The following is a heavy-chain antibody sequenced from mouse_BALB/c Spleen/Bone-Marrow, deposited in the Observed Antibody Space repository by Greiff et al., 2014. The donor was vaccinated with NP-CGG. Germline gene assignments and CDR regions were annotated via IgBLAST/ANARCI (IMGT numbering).Heavy chain of an antibody. D-gene: IGHD2-14*01. V-gene: IGHV1S56*01. Sequence: VKLQESGPELVKPGSSVRISRKASGYTFTSYYIHWVKQRPGQGLEWIGWIYPGNVNTNYNEKFEDKATLTADKSSSTAYMHLSSLTSEDSAVYFCARGDYYRSPMDYWGQGTSVTVSS. CDR3: ARGDYYRSPMDY. CDR1: GYTFTSYY. J-gene: IGHJ4*01. CDR2: IYPGNVNT.